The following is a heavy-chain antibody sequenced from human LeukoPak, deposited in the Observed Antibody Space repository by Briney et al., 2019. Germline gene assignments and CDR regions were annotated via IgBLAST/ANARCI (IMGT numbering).Heavy chain of an antibody. CDR1: GGSFSGYY. CDR2: IYYSGST. D-gene: IGHD3-10*01. V-gene: IGHV4-34*01. J-gene: IGHJ5*02. CDR3: ARLLVRGVIRWFDP. Sequence: SETLSLTCAVYGGSFSGYYWSWIRQPPGKGLEWIGSIYYSGSTYYNPSLKSRVTISVDTSKNQFSLKLSSVTAADTAVYYCARLLVRGVIRWFDPWGQGTLVTVSS.